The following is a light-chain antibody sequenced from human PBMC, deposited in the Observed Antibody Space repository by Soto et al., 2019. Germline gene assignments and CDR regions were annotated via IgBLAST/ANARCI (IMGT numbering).Light chain of an antibody. Sequence: QSVMTXPPSVSAAPGQKVTISCSGSSSNIGGNSVSWYQQLPGTAPKLLIYDDNKRPSGIPDRFSGSKSGTSATLGITGXXXXXXXXYXXGSWXXSLSAYVFGTGTKVTVL. CDR3: GSWXXSLSAYV. V-gene: IGLV1-51*01. CDR1: SSNIGGNS. J-gene: IGLJ1*01. CDR2: DDN.